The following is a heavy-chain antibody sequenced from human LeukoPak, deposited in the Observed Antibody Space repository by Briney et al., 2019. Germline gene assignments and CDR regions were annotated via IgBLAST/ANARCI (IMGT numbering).Heavy chain of an antibody. V-gene: IGHV4-4*07. D-gene: IGHD2-2*02. CDR1: GGSISSYY. Sequence: PSETLSLTCTVSGGSISSYYWSWIRQPAGKGLEWIGRIRTSGSTNYNPSLKSRVTISVDTSMNQFSLNLGSVTAADTAVYYCARGNYCGDTNCYNYYYMDVWGTGTTVTVAS. CDR2: IRTSGST. J-gene: IGHJ6*03. CDR3: ARGNYCGDTNCYNYYYMDV.